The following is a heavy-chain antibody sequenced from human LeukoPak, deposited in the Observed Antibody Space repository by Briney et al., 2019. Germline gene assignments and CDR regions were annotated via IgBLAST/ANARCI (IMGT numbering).Heavy chain of an antibody. CDR2: IYYSGST. V-gene: IGHV4-39*01. J-gene: IGHJ5*02. CDR1: GGSISSSSYY. CDR3: ARLWQNWFDP. Sequence: PSETLSLTCTVSGGSISSSSYYWGWIRQPPGKGLEWIGSIYYSGSTYYNPSLKSRVTISVDTSENQFSLKLSSVTAADTAVYYCARLWQNWFDPWGQGTLVTVSS.